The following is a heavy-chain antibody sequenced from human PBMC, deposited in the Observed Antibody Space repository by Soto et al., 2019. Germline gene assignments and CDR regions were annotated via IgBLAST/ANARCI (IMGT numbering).Heavy chain of an antibody. CDR1: GYTFTSYG. CDR3: ARGGWLQSVSRGRAPAEDSFDV. CDR2: ISAYSGNT. J-gene: IGHJ3*01. D-gene: IGHD5-12*01. V-gene: IGHV1-18*01. Sequence: ASVKVSCKASGYTFTSYGISWVRQAPGQGLEWMGWISAYSGNTNYAQKLQGRVTMTTDTSTSTAYLELRSLRSDDTAVYYCARGGWLQSVSRGRAPAEDSFDVWGQGTMVTLSS.